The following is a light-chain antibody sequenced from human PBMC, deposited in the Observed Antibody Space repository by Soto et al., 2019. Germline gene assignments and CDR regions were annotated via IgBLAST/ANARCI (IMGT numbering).Light chain of an antibody. CDR2: DTS. Sequence: VLPQTPSTLSLSPGERSTLSCMASQTISSYLAWYQHKPGQAPRLLIYDTSNRATGIPARFSGSGSGTDFTLTISSLEPEDFAVYYCHQRSNWPLTFGGGSKVDIK. CDR1: QTISSY. J-gene: IGKJ4*01. CDR3: HQRSNWPLT. V-gene: IGKV3-11*01.